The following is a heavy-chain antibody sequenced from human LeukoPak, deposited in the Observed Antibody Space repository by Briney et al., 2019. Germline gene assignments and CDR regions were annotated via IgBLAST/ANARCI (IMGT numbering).Heavy chain of an antibody. Sequence: SETLSLTCTVSGGSISSGDYYWSWIRQPPGKDQEWIGYIYYSGSTYYNPSLKSRVTISVDTSKNQFSLKLSSVTAADTAVYYCARGVYGSGIDNWFDPWGQGTLVTVSS. V-gene: IGHV4-30-4*08. CDR3: ARGVYGSGIDNWFDP. D-gene: IGHD3-10*01. J-gene: IGHJ5*02. CDR1: GGSISSGDYY. CDR2: IYYSGST.